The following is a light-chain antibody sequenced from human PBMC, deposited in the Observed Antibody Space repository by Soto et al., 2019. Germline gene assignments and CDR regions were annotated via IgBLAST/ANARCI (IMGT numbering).Light chain of an antibody. CDR2: DAS. CDR3: QQRSNWPPYT. J-gene: IGKJ2*01. V-gene: IGKV3-11*01. Sequence: EIVLTQSPATLSLSPGERATLSCRASQSVSSYLAWYQQKPGQAPRLLIYDASNRATGIPARFSGRGSGTDFTLTISSLEPEYFAVYYCQQRSNWPPYTFGQGTKLEIK. CDR1: QSVSSY.